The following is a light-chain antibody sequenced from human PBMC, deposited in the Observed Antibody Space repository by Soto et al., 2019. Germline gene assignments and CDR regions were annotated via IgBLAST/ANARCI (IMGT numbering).Light chain of an antibody. CDR3: QQYNNWPPYT. CDR1: QIIRDN. CDR2: AAS. J-gene: IGKJ2*01. V-gene: IGKV3-15*01. Sequence: EIVMTQSPATLSVSPGERATLSCRASQIIRDNLAWYQLRPGQAPRLLIYAASSRASGIPARFSGSGSGTEFTLSISSLQSEDFAVYYCQQYNNWPPYTFGQGTKVDIK.